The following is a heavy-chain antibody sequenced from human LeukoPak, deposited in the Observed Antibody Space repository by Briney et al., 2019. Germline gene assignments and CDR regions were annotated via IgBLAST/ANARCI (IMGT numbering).Heavy chain of an antibody. CDR3: AKVRGAVAGTSGFDY. V-gene: IGHV3-30*18. CDR1: GFTFSSYG. Sequence: GGSLRLSCAASGFTFSSYGMHRVCQAPGKGLEWVAVISYDGSNKYYADSVKGRFTISRDNSKNTLYLQMNSLRAEDTAVYYCAKVRGAVAGTSGFDYWGQGTLVTVSS. D-gene: IGHD6-19*01. J-gene: IGHJ4*02. CDR2: ISYDGSNK.